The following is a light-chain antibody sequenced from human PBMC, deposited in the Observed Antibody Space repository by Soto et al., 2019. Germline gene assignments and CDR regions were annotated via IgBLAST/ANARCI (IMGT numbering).Light chain of an antibody. CDR3: SSYTSSSTHYV. J-gene: IGLJ1*01. V-gene: IGLV2-14*01. CDR2: EVS. CDR1: SSDVGGYNY. Sequence: QSVLTQPASVSGSPGQSITISCTGTSSDVGGYNYVSWYQQHPGKAPKLMIYEVSNRPSGASNRSSGSKSGNTASLTISGLQAEDEADYYCSSYTSSSTHYVFGTGTKVTVL.